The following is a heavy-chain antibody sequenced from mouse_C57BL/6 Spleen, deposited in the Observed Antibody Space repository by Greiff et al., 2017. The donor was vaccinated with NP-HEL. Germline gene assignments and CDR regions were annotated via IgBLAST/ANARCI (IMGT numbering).Heavy chain of an antibody. V-gene: IGHV1-20*01. Sequence: EVQLQQSGPELVKPGDSVKISCKASGYSFTGYFMNWVMQSHGKSLEWIGRINPYNGDTFYNQKFKGKATLTVDKSSSTAYMELRSLTSEDSAVYYCARDGDYYGSSDVRYFDVWGTGTTVTVSS. CDR1: GYSFTGYF. D-gene: IGHD1-1*01. CDR3: ARDGDYYGSSDVRYFDV. J-gene: IGHJ1*03. CDR2: INPYNGDT.